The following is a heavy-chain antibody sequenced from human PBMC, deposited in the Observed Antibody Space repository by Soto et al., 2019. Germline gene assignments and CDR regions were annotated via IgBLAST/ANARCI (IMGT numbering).Heavy chain of an antibody. J-gene: IGHJ6*02. Sequence: PSETLSLTCTVYGDSITNNHWWSWVLHPPGQLPELIGEIYHTGIATYNPSLERRVAFSVDKSKNQFSLSLTSVTAADTAVYYCVSKLGPYYYGLDVWGQGTTVTVSS. D-gene: IGHD3-16*01. CDR2: IYHTGIA. CDR1: GDSITNNHW. V-gene: IGHV4-4*02. CDR3: VSKLGPYYYGLDV.